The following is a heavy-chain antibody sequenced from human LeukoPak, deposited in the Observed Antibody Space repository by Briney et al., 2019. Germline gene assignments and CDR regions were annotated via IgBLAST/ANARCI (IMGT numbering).Heavy chain of an antibody. CDR2: INPNSGGT. D-gene: IGHD6-19*01. V-gene: IGHV1-2*02. CDR1: GYTFTGYY. J-gene: IGHJ4*02. CDR3: ASPPYSSGSTTKYYFDY. Sequence: ASVKVSCKASGYTFTGYYMHWVRQAPGQGLEWMGWINPNSGGTNYAQKLQGRVTMTRDTSISTAYMELSRLRSDDTAVYYCASPPYSSGSTTKYYFDYWGQGTLVTVSS.